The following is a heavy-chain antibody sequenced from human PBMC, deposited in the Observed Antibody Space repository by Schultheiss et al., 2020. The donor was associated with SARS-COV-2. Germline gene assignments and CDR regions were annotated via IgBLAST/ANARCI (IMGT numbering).Heavy chain of an antibody. CDR3: ARTAAGTGGYYYYMDV. J-gene: IGHJ6*03. V-gene: IGHV3-64*04. CDR2: ISSDGGRT. Sequence: GGSLRLSCSVSGFTLRDFTMHWVRQAPEKGPEYVSAISSDGGRTYYADSVKGRFTISRDNSKNTLYLQMNSLRAEDTAVYYCARTAAGTGGYYYYMDVWGKGTTVTVSS. D-gene: IGHD6-13*01. CDR1: GFTLRDFT.